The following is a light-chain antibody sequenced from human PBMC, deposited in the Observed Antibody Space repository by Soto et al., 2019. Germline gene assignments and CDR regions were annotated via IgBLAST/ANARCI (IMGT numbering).Light chain of an antibody. V-gene: IGKV3-15*01. Sequence: EIVMTQSPATLSVSPGERATLSCRASQSVSSNLAWYQQKPGQAPRLLIYVASTRATGIPARFSGSGSGTEFTLTISNRQSEDFAVYYCQQYNKWPLTFGQGTKVEIK. J-gene: IGKJ1*01. CDR1: QSVSSN. CDR3: QQYNKWPLT. CDR2: VAS.